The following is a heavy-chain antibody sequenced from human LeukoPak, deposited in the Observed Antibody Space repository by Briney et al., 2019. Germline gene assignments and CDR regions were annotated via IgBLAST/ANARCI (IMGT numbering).Heavy chain of an antibody. D-gene: IGHD1-1*01. CDR3: AKGRSTTGTTPEFDY. Sequence: AGGSLRLSCAASGFTFSSYGMHWVRQAPGKGLDWVAAISYDGSHTYHADSVKGRFPISRDDSKNTLYLQMNSLRPEDTAVYYCAKGRSTTGTTPEFDYWGQGTLVTVSS. CDR1: GFTFSSYG. CDR2: ISYDGSHT. J-gene: IGHJ4*02. V-gene: IGHV3-30*18.